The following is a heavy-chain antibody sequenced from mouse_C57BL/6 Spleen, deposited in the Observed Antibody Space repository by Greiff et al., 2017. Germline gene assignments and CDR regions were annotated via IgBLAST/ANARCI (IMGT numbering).Heavy chain of an antibody. J-gene: IGHJ2*01. V-gene: IGHV1-47*01. D-gene: IGHD2-4*01. Sequence: VQLQQSGAELVKPGASVKMSCKASGYTFTTYPIEWMKQNHGKSLEWIGNFHPYNDDTSYNAKFKGKATLTVEKSSSTVYLELSRLTSDASAVYYCALIYYDYDGGVYWGQGTTLTVSS. CDR3: ALIYYDYDGGVY. CDR2: FHPYNDDT. CDR1: GYTFTTYP.